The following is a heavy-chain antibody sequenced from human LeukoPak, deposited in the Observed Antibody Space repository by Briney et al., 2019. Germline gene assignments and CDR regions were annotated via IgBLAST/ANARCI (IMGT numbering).Heavy chain of an antibody. CDR3: ARGGGEQQRFDP. CDR2: INHSGST. Sequence: SETLSLTCAVYGGSFSGYYWSWIRQPPGKGLEWIGEINHSGSTNYNPSLKSRVTISVDTSKNQFSLKLSSVTAADTAVYYCARGGGEQQRFDPWGQGTMVTLSS. CDR1: GGSFSGYY. D-gene: IGHD3-16*01. J-gene: IGHJ5*02. V-gene: IGHV4-34*01.